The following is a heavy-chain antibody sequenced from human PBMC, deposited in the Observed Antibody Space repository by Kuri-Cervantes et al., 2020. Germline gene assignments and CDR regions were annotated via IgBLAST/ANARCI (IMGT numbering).Heavy chain of an antibody. J-gene: IGHJ6*03. CDR1: GFTFSTYW. CDR3: ARVRITHPGPDYYMDV. D-gene: IGHD3-10*01. V-gene: IGHV3-7*01. CDR2: INEDGSEK. Sequence: GESLKISCAASGFTFSTYWMTWVRQAPGKGLEWVANINEDGSEKNYVDSVRGRFTISRDNAKNSLYLQMNSLRAEDTGVYYCARVRITHPGPDYYMDVWGKGTAVTVSS.